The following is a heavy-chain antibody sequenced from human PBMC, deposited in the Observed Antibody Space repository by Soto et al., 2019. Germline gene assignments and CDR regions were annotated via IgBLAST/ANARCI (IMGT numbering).Heavy chain of an antibody. D-gene: IGHD5-18*01. CDR3: AKREVDTYGFSH. CDR2: INTDGSST. V-gene: IGHV3-74*01. CDR1: GFTFSSYW. Sequence: EVQLVESGGRLVQPGGSLRLSRAASGFTFSSYWIHWVRHAPGKGLVCVSRINTDGSSTDYADSVKGLFTISSDNARNTLYFQMNSLSAEDTAVYSCAKREVDTYGFSHWGQGTLVTVAA. J-gene: IGHJ4*02.